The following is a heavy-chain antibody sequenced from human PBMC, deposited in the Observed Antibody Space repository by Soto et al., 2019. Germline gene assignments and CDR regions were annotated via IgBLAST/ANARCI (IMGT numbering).Heavy chain of an antibody. CDR2: IKEDGSGK. Sequence: EVQQVESGGGLVQPGGSLRLSCTASGFTFSSYWMSWVRQAPGKGLGWVANIKEDGSGKYYVDSVKGRFSISRDNARNSLYLQMNSLRVEDTAVYYCVRVGRLGGYWGQGALVTVSS. D-gene: IGHD3-16*01. CDR1: GFTFSSYW. CDR3: VRVGRLGGY. V-gene: IGHV3-7*03. J-gene: IGHJ4*02.